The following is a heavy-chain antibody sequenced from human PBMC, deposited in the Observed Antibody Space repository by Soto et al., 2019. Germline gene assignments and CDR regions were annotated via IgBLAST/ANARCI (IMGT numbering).Heavy chain of an antibody. J-gene: IGHJ4*02. D-gene: IGHD3-16*02. V-gene: IGHV3-23*01. CDR3: AKSRVFIGAIVTLLDS. CDR1: GFTFSSYA. CDR2: ISNNGDTA. Sequence: GGSLRLSCATSGFTFSSYAMVWVRQAAEKGLEWVASISNNGDTAYYADSVKGRFTISRGNSENILYLQMNGLRADDTALYFCAKSRVFIGAIVTLLDSWGQGTQVTVSS.